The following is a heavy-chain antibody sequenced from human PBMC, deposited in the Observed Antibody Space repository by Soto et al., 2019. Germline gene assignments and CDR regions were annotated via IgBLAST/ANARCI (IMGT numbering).Heavy chain of an antibody. CDR3: ATLPYDGDPKCGF. CDR1: GGSISSTNYY. Sequence: QQQLQESGPGLVKPSETLSLTCTVSGGSISSTNYYWGWIRQPPGKGLQWNGTIYYRERPYYNSSLKSRVTISVDTSKNQFSLKLTSVTDADTAVYYCATLPYDGDPKCGFWGQGTLVTVSS. CDR2: IYYRERP. J-gene: IGHJ1*01. V-gene: IGHV4-39*01. D-gene: IGHD4-17*01.